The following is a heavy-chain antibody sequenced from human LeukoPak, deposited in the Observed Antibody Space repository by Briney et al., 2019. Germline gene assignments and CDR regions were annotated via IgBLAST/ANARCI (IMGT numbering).Heavy chain of an antibody. V-gene: IGHV3-9*01. Sequence: GRSLRLSCAASGFTFDDYAMHWVRQAPGKGLEWVSGISWNSGSIGYADSVKGRFTISRDNAKNSLYLRMNSLRAEDTALYYCAKGIRSVAAGINAFDIWGQGTTVTVSS. D-gene: IGHD6-13*01. CDR3: AKGIRSVAAGINAFDI. J-gene: IGHJ3*02. CDR2: ISWNSGSI. CDR1: GFTFDDYA.